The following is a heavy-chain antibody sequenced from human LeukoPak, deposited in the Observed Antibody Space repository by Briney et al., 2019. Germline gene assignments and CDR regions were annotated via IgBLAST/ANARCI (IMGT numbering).Heavy chain of an antibody. D-gene: IGHD4-23*01. CDR1: GFTFDDYA. Sequence: GGSLRLSCAASGFTFDDYAMHWVRQAPGKGLEWVSGISWTSGSIGYADSVKGRFTISRDNAKNSLYLQMNSLRAEDTALYYCAKDIGDYDGPFDYWGQGTLVTVSS. CDR2: ISWTSGSI. CDR3: AKDIGDYDGPFDY. V-gene: IGHV3-9*01. J-gene: IGHJ4*02.